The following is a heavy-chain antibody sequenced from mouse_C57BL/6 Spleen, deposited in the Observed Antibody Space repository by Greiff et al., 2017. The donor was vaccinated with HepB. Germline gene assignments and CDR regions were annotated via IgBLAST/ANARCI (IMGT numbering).Heavy chain of an antibody. J-gene: IGHJ3*01. CDR1: GYTFTSYW. V-gene: IGHV14-3*01. D-gene: IGHD2-5*01. Sequence: VQLQQPGAELVKPGASVKLSCKASGYTFTSYWMHWVKQRPEQGLEWIGRIDPANGNTKYAPKFQGKATITADTSSNTAYLQLSSLTSEDTAIYYCATGSNYWFAYWGQGTLVTVSA. CDR2: IDPANGNT. CDR3: ATGSNYWFAY.